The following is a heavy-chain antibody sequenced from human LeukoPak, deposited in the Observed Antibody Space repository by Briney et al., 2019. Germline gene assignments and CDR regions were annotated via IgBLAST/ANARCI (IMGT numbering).Heavy chain of an antibody. J-gene: IGHJ4*02. V-gene: IGHV3-23*01. CDR1: GLTFSNYA. Sequence: GGSLRLSCAASGLTFSNYAMSWVRQAPGKGLEWVSVISGSGGSIYYADAVKGRFTISRDNSKNTLYLQMNNLRAGDTAVYYCAKDRVDTSMASFDFWGQGTLVTVSS. D-gene: IGHD5-18*01. CDR2: ISGSGGSI. CDR3: AKDRVDTSMASFDF.